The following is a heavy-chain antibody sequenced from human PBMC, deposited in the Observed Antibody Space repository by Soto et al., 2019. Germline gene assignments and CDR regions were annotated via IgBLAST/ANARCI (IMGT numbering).Heavy chain of an antibody. J-gene: IGHJ6*02. CDR3: ARVYCSGGSCYYYYGMDV. CDR2: INAGNGNT. V-gene: IGHV1-3*01. D-gene: IGHD2-15*01. CDR1: GYTFTSYA. Sequence: ASVKVSCKASGYTFTSYAMHWVRQAPGQRLEWMGWINAGNGNTKYSQKFQGRVTITRDTSASTAYMELSSLRSEDTAVYYCARVYCSGGSCYYYYGMDVWGQGTTVTVS.